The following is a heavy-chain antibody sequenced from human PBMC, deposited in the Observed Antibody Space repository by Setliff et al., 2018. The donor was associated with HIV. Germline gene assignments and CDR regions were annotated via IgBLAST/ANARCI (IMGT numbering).Heavy chain of an antibody. CDR2: IHSSGTT. CDR1: GGSFSSSTYS. Sequence: ASETLSLTCTVSGGSFSSSTYSWGWIRQPPGMGLEWIGSIHSSGTTYYNPSLKSRVAISVDTSRSQFSLKLRSVTAADTAVYYCARHKTNCDFYAFDVWGQGTMVTVSS. V-gene: IGHV4-39*01. J-gene: IGHJ3*01. D-gene: IGHD3-3*01. CDR3: ARHKTNCDFYAFDV.